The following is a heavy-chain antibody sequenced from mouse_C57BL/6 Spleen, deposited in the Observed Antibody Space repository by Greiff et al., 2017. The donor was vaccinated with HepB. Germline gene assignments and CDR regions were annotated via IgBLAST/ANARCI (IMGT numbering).Heavy chain of an antibody. CDR1: GYAFSSSW. D-gene: IGHD4-1*01. Sequence: QVQLQQSGPELVKPGASVKISCKASGYAFSSSWMNWVKQRPGTGLEWLGRIYPGDGDTNYNGTFKGKATLTADKSSSTAYRQLSSLTSEDSAVYCCARSANWDVDYAMDYWGQGTSVTVSS. CDR3: ARSANWDVDYAMDY. J-gene: IGHJ4*01. CDR2: IYPGDGDT. V-gene: IGHV1-82*01.